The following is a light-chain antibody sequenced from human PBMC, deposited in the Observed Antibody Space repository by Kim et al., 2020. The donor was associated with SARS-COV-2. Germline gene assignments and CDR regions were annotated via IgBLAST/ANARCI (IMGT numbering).Light chain of an antibody. CDR2: RAS. V-gene: IGKV3-20*01. CDR1: QSVPTNY. Sequence: EIVLTQSPGTMSLSPGERATLSCRASQSVPTNYLAWYQQKPGQPPRLLIYRASSRATDIPDRFSGSGSGTDFTLTISRLEPEDFAVYYCQQYGRSPKTFGQGTKPEI. CDR3: QQYGRSPKT. J-gene: IGKJ2*01.